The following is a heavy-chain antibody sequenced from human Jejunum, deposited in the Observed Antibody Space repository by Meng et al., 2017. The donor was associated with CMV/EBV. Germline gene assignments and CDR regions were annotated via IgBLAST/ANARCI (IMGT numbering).Heavy chain of an antibody. CDR3: AREIRGHCGSTSCSTSYFDY. CDR1: TSSY. J-gene: IGHJ4*02. CDR2: IYYSENT. V-gene: IGHV4-39*07. D-gene: IGHD2-2*01. Sequence: TSSYWGWIRQPPGKGLEWIGSIYYSENTYYNPSLNSRVTISIDTSKNQFSLRLNSMTAADTAVYYCAREIRGHCGSTSCSTSYFDYWGQGTLVTVSS.